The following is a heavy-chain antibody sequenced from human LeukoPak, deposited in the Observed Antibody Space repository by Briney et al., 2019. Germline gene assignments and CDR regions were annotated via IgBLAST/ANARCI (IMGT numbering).Heavy chain of an antibody. CDR3: AKDLLEEVVEIAIKPFDY. CDR1: GFTVSSNY. Sequence: GGSLRLSCAASGFTVSSNYMSWVRQAPGKGLEWVSAISGSGGSTYYADSVKGRFTISRDNSKNTLYLQMNSLRAEDTAVYYCAKDLLEEVVEIAIKPFDYWGQGTLVTVSS. J-gene: IGHJ4*02. V-gene: IGHV3-23*01. D-gene: IGHD2-21*01. CDR2: ISGSGGST.